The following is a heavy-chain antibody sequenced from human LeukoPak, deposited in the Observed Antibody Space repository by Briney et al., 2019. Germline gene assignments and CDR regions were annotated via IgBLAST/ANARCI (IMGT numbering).Heavy chain of an antibody. Sequence: PGGSLRLSCAASGFTFSSYAMSWVRQAPGKGLEWVSAISGSGGSTYYADSVKGRFTISRDNSKNTLYLQMSSLRAEDTAVYYCAKARFLWRSGLTDYWGQGTLVTVSS. CDR2: ISGSGGST. CDR3: AKARFLWRSGLTDY. CDR1: GFTFSSYA. V-gene: IGHV3-23*01. J-gene: IGHJ4*02. D-gene: IGHD6-25*01.